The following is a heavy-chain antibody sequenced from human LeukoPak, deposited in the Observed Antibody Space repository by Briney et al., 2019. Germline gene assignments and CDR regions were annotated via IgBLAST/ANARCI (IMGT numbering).Heavy chain of an antibody. CDR2: IKKDGSET. CDR1: GLTFSTYW. CDR3: VGDRGWLPDY. V-gene: IGHV3-7*01. J-gene: IGHJ4*02. D-gene: IGHD5-12*01. Sequence: PGGSLRLSCAASGLTFSTYWMNWVRQAPGKGLEWVANIKKDGSETYCVDSVKGRFTISRDNAKNSMYLQMNSLRDEDTGVYYCVGDRGWLPDYWGQGSLVTVSS.